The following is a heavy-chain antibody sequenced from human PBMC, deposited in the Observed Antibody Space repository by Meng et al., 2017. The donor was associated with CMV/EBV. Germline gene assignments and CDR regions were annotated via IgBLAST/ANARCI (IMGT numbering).Heavy chain of an antibody. CDR3: ARGLLWFGELYFDY. V-gene: IGHV1-2*02. Sequence: ASVKVSCKASGYTFTGYYMHWVRQAPGQGLEWMGWIKPNSGGTNYAQKFQGRVTMTRDTSISTAYMELSRLRSDDTAVYYCARGLLWFGELYFDYWGQGTLVTVSS. CDR2: IKPNSGGT. J-gene: IGHJ4*02. CDR1: GYTFTGYY. D-gene: IGHD3-10*01.